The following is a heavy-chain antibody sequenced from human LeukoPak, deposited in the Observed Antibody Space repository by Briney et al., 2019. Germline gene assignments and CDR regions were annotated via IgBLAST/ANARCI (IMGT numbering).Heavy chain of an antibody. CDR1: GFTFSTYA. CDR2: ISSSSSTI. D-gene: IGHD1-14*01. J-gene: IGHJ6*03. CDR3: ARKTTDYYYYYMDV. V-gene: IGHV3-48*04. Sequence: GGSLRLSCAASGFTFSTYAMSWVRQAPGKGLEWVSYISSSSSTIYYADSVKGRFTISRDNAKNSLYLQMNSLRAEDTAVYYCARKTTDYYYYYMDVWGKGTTVTVSS.